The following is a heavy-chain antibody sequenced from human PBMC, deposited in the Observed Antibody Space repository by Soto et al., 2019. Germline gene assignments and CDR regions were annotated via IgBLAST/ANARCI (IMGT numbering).Heavy chain of an antibody. D-gene: IGHD4-17*01. CDR2: ISYDGSNK. Sequence: QVQLVESGGGVVQPGRSLRLSCAASGFTFSSYGMHWVRQAPGKGLEWVAVISYDGSNKYSADSVKGRFTISRDNSKNTLYLQMTSLRAEDTAVYYCAKGSDGDYVGYGMDVWGQGTTVTVSS. J-gene: IGHJ6*02. V-gene: IGHV3-30*18. CDR1: GFTFSSYG. CDR3: AKGSDGDYVGYGMDV.